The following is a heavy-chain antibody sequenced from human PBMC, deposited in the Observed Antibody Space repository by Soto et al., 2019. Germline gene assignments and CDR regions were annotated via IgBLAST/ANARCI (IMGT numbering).Heavy chain of an antibody. D-gene: IGHD1-7*01. CDR3: ARAKVKRYNWNYGSAFDI. CDR1: GGSISSYY. V-gene: IGHV4-4*07. CDR2: IYTSGST. Sequence: NPSETLSLTCTVSGGSISSYYWSWIRQPAGKGLEWIGRIYTSGSTNYNPSLKSRVTMSVDTSKNQFSLKLSSVTAADTAVYYCARAKVKRYNWNYGSAFDIWGQGTMVTVSS. J-gene: IGHJ3*02.